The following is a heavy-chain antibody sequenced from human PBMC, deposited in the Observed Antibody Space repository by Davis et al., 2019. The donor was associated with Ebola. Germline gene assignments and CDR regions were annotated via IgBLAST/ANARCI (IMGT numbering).Heavy chain of an antibody. D-gene: IGHD6-6*01. CDR3: ARFQGRGSSPTYFDC. CDR2: IYTGDGT. V-gene: IGHV3-66*01. CDR1: GFTFSSYA. Sequence: GGSLRLSCAASGFTFSSYAMSWVRQAPGKGLEWVSVIYTGDGTYYADSVKGRFTVSRDNSETAVYLQMNSLRVEDTAVYYCARFQGRGSSPTYFDCWGQGTLVTVSS. J-gene: IGHJ4*02.